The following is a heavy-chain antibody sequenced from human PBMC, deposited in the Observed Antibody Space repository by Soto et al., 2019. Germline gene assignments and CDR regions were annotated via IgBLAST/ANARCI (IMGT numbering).Heavy chain of an antibody. V-gene: IGHV4-31*03. D-gene: IGHD2-8*02. CDR1: GGSFSRGGYY. CDR3: ARATSFSGHHGY. J-gene: IGHJ4*02. Sequence: PSETLSLTCTVSGGSFSRGGYYWSWIRQPPGKGLEWIGYIYYSGSTYYNPSLKSRFTISLDTSKNQFSLKLSSVTAADTAVYYCARATSFSGHHGYWGQGTLVTVSS. CDR2: IYYSGST.